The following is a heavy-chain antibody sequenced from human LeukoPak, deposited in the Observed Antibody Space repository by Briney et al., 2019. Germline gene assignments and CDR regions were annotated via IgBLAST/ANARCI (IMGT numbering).Heavy chain of an antibody. CDR2: INHSGST. CDR1: GGSFSGYY. J-gene: IGHJ6*02. V-gene: IGHV4-34*01. CDR3: ARGGRITIFGVVTTKLHYYYGMDV. D-gene: IGHD3-3*01. Sequence: PSETLPLTCAVYGGSFSGYYWSWIRQPPGKGLEWIGEINHSGSTNYNPSLKSRVTISVDTSKNQFSLKLSSVTAADTAVYYCARGGRITIFGVVTTKLHYYYGMDVWGQGTTVTVSS.